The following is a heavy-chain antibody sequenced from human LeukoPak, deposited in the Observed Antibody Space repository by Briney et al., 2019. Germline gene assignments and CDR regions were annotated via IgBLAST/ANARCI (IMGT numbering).Heavy chain of an antibody. J-gene: IGHJ5*02. V-gene: IGHV3-53*01. CDR2: IYSGGTT. D-gene: IGHD6-13*01. CDR3: ARIAGFDP. CDR1: GFTVSSNY. Sequence: GGSLRLSCAASGFTVSSNYLSWVRQAPGKGLEWVSVIYSGGTTYYADSVKGRFTISRDNPKNTVYLQMNSLRAEDTAVYYCARIAGFDPWGQGTLVTVSS.